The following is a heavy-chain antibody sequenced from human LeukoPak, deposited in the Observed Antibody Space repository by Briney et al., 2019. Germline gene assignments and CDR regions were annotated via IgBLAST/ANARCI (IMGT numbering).Heavy chain of an antibody. V-gene: IGHV3-21*01. J-gene: IGHJ4*02. Sequence: GGSLRLSCAASGFTFSSYAMSWVRQAPGKGLEWVSSISSSSSYIYYADSVKGRFTISRDNAKNSLYLQMNSLRAEDTAVYYCARDSRAELGMALAYWGQGALVTVSS. CDR2: ISSSSSYI. D-gene: IGHD7-27*01. CDR3: ARDSRAELGMALAY. CDR1: GFTFSSYA.